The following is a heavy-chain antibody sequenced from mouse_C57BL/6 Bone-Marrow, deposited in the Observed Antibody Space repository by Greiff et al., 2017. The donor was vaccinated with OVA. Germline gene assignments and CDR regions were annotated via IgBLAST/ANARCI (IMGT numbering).Heavy chain of an antibody. Sequence: VQLQQSGAELMKPGASVKFSCKATGYTFTGYWIEWVKQRPGHGLEWIGEILPGSGSTNYNEKFKGKATFTADTSSNTAYMQLSSLTTEDSAIYYWARTEPGATGVEGWYFDVWGTGTTVTVSS. CDR3: ARTEPGATGVEGWYFDV. J-gene: IGHJ1*03. V-gene: IGHV1-9*01. CDR1: GYTFTGYW. CDR2: ILPGSGST. D-gene: IGHD1-1*01.